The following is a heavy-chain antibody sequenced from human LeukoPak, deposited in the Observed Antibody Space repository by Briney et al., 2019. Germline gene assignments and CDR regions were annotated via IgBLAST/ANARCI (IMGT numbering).Heavy chain of an antibody. V-gene: IGHV3-21*01. J-gene: IGHJ4*02. Sequence: GGSLRFSCAASGFTFSTYSLNWVRQAPGKGLEWVSSISTSGSYIYYADSVKGRFTISRDNAKNSLYLQMNSLTAEDTAVYYCARPLSRSSQAYCFDYWGQGTLVTVSS. CDR3: ARPLSRSSQAYCFDY. CDR2: ISTSGSYI. CDR1: GFTFSTYS. D-gene: IGHD2-21*01.